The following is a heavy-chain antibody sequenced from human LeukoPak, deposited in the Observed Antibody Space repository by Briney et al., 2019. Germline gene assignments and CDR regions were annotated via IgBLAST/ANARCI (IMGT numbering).Heavy chain of an antibody. D-gene: IGHD1-26*01. CDR3: ARHRGGSSDLDY. V-gene: IGHV4-61*01. Sequence: SETLSLTCTVSGGSVNSGNYYWNWIRQPPGKGLEWIGSIYYSGSTKYNPSLKSRVTISVDTSKNQFSLKLSSVTAADTAVYYCARHRGGSSDLDYWGQGTLVTASS. CDR1: GGSVNSGNYY. J-gene: IGHJ4*02. CDR2: IYYSGST.